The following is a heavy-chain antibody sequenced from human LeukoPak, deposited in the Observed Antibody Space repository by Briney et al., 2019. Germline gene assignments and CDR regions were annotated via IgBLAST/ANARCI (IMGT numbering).Heavy chain of an antibody. D-gene: IGHD4-17*01. CDR3: AAEISGTVTTFDY. V-gene: IGHV1-58*02. Sequence: SARVSCKASGFTFTSSAMQWVRQARGQRLEWIGWIVVGSGNTSYAQKFQERVTITRDMSTSTAYMELSSLRSEDTAVYYCAAEISGTVTTFDYWGQGTLVTVSS. CDR1: GFTFTSSA. J-gene: IGHJ4*02. CDR2: IVVGSGNT.